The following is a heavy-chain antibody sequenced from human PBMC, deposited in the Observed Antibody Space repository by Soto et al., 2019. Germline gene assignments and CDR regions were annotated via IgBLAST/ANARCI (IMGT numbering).Heavy chain of an antibody. CDR2: ISAYNGNT. V-gene: IGHV1-18*01. Sequence: QVKLVQSGAEVKKPGASVKVSCKASGYTFTSYGISWVRQAPGQGLEWMGWISAYNGNTKYTQKLPGRVTMTTDTSTSTGYMELRSLRSDDTAVYYCARDLAVGLVDYWGQGTLVTVSS. CDR3: ARDLAVGLVDY. D-gene: IGHD6-19*01. J-gene: IGHJ4*02. CDR1: GYTFTSYG.